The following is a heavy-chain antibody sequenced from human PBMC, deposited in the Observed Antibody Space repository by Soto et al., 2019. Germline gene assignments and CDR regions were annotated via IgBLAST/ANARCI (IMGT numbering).Heavy chain of an antibody. CDR1: GITFRSRA. J-gene: IGHJ4*02. D-gene: IGHD3-22*01. Sequence: EQLLESGGDLVQPGGSLRLSCVASGITFRSRAMSWVRQAPGEGLEWVAVIWYDGSNKYYADSVKGRFTISRDNSKNTLYLQMNSLRAEDTAVYYCARAPYYYDSSGYSETEYYFDYWGQGTLVTVSS. CDR2: IWYDGSNK. V-gene: IGHV3-33*08. CDR3: ARAPYYYDSSGYSETEYYFDY.